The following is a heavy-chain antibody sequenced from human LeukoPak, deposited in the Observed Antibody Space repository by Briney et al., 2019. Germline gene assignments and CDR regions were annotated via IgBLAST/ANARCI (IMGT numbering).Heavy chain of an antibody. V-gene: IGHV3-21*01. D-gene: IGHD3-10*01. CDR3: ARGGLDVLLWFGESR. CDR1: GFTFSSYS. J-gene: IGHJ4*02. Sequence: GGPLRLSCAASGFTFSSYSMNWVRQAPGKGLGWVSSISSSSSYIYYADSVKGRFTISRDNAKNSLYLQMNSLRAEDTAVYYCARGGLDVLLWFGESRWGQGTLVTVSS. CDR2: ISSSSSYI.